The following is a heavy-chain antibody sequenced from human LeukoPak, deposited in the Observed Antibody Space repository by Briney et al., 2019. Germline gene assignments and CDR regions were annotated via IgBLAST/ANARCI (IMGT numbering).Heavy chain of an antibody. CDR2: IYSGGST. D-gene: IGHD1-26*01. J-gene: IGHJ3*02. V-gene: IGHV3-66*01. CDR3: ARDLGGLGNGAFDI. CDR1: GLTVSSNY. Sequence: TGGSLRLSCAASGLTVSSNYISWVRQAPGKGLEWVSVIYSGGSTYYADSAKGRFTISRDDSKNSVYLQMNSLRAEDTAVYYCARDLGGLGNGAFDIWGQGTMVTVSS.